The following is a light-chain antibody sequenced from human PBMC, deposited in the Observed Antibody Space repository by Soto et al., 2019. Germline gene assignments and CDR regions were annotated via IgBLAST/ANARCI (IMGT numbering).Light chain of an antibody. CDR3: MQDLQIRVE. Sequence: DSVMTQFPLSLSVTPGEPASISCRSSQSLLHSNGYNYVDWYVQKPGQSPQLLIYLGTNRASGVPDKFSGSGSGTDFTLKISRVEAEDVGVYYCMQDLQIRVEFGQGTKVEIK. CDR1: QSLLHSNGYNY. V-gene: IGKV2-28*01. J-gene: IGKJ1*01. CDR2: LGT.